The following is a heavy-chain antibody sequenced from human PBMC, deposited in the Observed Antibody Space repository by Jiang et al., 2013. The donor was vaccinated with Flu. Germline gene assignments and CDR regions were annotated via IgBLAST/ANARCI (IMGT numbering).Heavy chain of an antibody. CDR2: IYWDDDK. V-gene: IGHV2-5*02. CDR3: AHQLASLTPMVRGVIITGWFDP. D-gene: IGHD3-10*01. CDR1: GFSLSTSGVG. J-gene: IGHJ5*02. Sequence: KPTQTLTLTCTFSGFSLSTSGVGVGWIRQPPGKALEWLALIYWDDDKRYSPSLKSRLTITKDTSKNQVVLTMTNMDPVDTATYYCAHQLASLTPMVRGVIITGWFDPWGQGTLVTVSS.